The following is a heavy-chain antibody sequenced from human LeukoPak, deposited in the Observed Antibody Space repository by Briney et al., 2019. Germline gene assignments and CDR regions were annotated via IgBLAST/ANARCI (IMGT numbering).Heavy chain of an antibody. D-gene: IGHD3-3*01. CDR1: GHTFTGYY. J-gene: IGHJ4*02. V-gene: IGHV1-2*02. Sequence: ASVKVSCKASGHTFTGYYMHWVRQAPGQGLEWMGWINPNSGGTNYAQKFQGRVTMTRDTSISTAYMELSRLRSDDTAVCYCARASPFGFYDFWSGTSSPPDYWGQGTLVTVSS. CDR2: INPNSGGT. CDR3: ARASPFGFYDFWSGTSSPPDY.